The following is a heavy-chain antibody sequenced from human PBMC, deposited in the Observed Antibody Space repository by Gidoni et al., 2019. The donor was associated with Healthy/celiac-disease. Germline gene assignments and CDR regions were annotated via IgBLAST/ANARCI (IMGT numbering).Heavy chain of an antibody. J-gene: IGHJ4*02. CDR3: AKDRGLDILTGSHDY. CDR1: GFTVSSYA. CDR2: ISGSGGST. D-gene: IGHD3-9*01. Sequence: EVQLLESGGGLVQRGGSLRLSCAASGFTVSSYAMSWVRQAPGKGVEWVSAISGSGGSTYYADSVKGRCTISRDNSKNTLYLQMNSLRAEDTAVYYCAKDRGLDILTGSHDYWGQGTLVTVSS. V-gene: IGHV3-23*01.